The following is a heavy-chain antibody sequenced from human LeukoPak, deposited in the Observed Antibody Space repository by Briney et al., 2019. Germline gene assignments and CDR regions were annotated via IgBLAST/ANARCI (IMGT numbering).Heavy chain of an antibody. V-gene: IGHV1-2*02. Sequence: GASVKVSCKASGYTFTGNYLHWVRQAPGQGLEWMGWINPNSGDTKYAQKFQGRVTMTGDTSVSTAHMQLSRMRYDDTAVYYCARGGGRTSSAFDPWGQGTLVTVSS. J-gene: IGHJ5*02. CDR3: ARGGGRTSSAFDP. CDR1: GYTFTGNY. D-gene: IGHD2-2*01. CDR2: INPNSGDT.